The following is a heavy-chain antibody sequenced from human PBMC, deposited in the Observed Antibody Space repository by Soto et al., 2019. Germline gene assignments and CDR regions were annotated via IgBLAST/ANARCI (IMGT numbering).Heavy chain of an antibody. D-gene: IGHD1-7*01. CDR2: IIPIFGTA. CDR1: GGTFSSYA. V-gene: IGHV1-69*12. J-gene: IGHJ6*02. CDR3: ARENYAKYYSYGMDV. Sequence: QVQLVQSGAEVKKPGSSVKVSCKASGGTFSSYAISWVRQAPGQGLEWMGGIIPIFGTANYSKKFQGRVTITADESTSTAYMELSSLRSEDTAVYDCARENYAKYYSYGMDVGGQGTTVTVSS.